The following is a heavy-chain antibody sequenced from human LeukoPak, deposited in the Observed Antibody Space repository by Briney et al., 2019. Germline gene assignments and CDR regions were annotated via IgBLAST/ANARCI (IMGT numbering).Heavy chain of an antibody. J-gene: IGHJ5*02. V-gene: IGHV1-69*05. CDR2: IIPIFGTA. CDR1: GGTFSSYA. Sequence: ASVKVSCKASGGTFSSYALSWVRQAPGQGREWMGGIIPIFGTANYAQKFQGRVTITTDESTSTAYMELSSLRSEDTAVYYCAKAVSTYGSGSYTTWGNWFDPWGQGTLVTVSS. CDR3: AKAVSTYGSGSYTTWGNWFDP. D-gene: IGHD3-10*01.